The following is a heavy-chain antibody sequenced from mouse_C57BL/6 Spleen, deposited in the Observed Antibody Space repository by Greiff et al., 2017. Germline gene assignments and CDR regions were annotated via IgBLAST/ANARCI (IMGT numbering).Heavy chain of an antibody. V-gene: IGHV1-15*01. D-gene: IGHD2-3*01. CDR3: TRGGDDSYSAWFAD. J-gene: IGHJ3*01. Sequence: VKLQESGAELVRPGASVTLSCKASGYTFTDYEMHWVKQTPVHGLEWIGAIDPETGGTAYNQKFKGKAILTADKSSSTAYMELRSLTSEDSAVYYCTRGGDDSYSAWFADWGQGTLVTVSA. CDR1: GYTFTDYE. CDR2: IDPETGGT.